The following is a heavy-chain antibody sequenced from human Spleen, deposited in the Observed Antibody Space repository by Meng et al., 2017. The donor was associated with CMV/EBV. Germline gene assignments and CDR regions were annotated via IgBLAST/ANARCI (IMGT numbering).Heavy chain of an antibody. J-gene: IGHJ6*02. CDR2: IYYSGST. Sequence: SETLSLTCTVSGGSISSSSYYWGWIRQPPGKGLEWIGSIYYSGSTYYNPSLKSRVTISVDTSKNQFSLKLSSVTAADTAVYYCASPEVSSWYRRYYYYGMDVWGQGTTVTVSS. V-gene: IGHV4-39*07. CDR3: ASPEVSSWYRRYYYYGMDV. D-gene: IGHD6-13*01. CDR1: GGSISSSSYY.